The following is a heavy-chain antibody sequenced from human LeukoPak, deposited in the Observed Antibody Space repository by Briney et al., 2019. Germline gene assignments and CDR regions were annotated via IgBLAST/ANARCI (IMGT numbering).Heavy chain of an antibody. D-gene: IGHD3-16*01. V-gene: IGHV1-18*01. Sequence: ASVKVSCKASGYTFTSYGISWVRQAPGQGLDWMGGVSTHNSYTKYAQKFQGRVTMTTDTSTSTAYMELGSLRSDDTAVYYCARGLGIISCCESLNWFDPWGQGTLVSVSS. CDR2: VSTHNSYT. CDR1: GYTFTSYG. CDR3: ARGLGIISCCESLNWFDP. J-gene: IGHJ5*02.